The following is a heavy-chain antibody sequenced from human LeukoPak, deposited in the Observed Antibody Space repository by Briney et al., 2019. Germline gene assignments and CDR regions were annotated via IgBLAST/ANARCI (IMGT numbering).Heavy chain of an antibody. V-gene: IGHV1-2*04. Sequence: ASVKVSCKASGYTFTGYYMHWMRQAPGQGLEWMGWINPNSGGTNYAQKFQGWVTMTRDTSISTAYMELSRLRSDDTAVYYCARDMRPHYYYGSGSYFDYWGQGTLVTVSS. D-gene: IGHD3-10*01. CDR3: ARDMRPHYYYGSGSYFDY. CDR1: GYTFTGYY. CDR2: INPNSGGT. J-gene: IGHJ4*02.